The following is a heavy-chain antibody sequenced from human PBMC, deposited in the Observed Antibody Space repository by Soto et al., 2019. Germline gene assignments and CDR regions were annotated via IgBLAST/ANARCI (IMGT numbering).Heavy chain of an antibody. D-gene: IGHD6-13*01. CDR2: INHSGST. V-gene: IGHV4-34*01. Sequence: SETLSLTCAVYGGSFSGYYWSWIRQPPGKGLEWIGEINHSGSTNYNPSLKSRVTISVDTSKNQFSLKLSSVTAADTAVYYCARGQGGIAAAGTRYNWLDPWGQGTMVTVYS. CDR3: ARGQGGIAAAGTRYNWLDP. J-gene: IGHJ5*02. CDR1: GGSFSGYY.